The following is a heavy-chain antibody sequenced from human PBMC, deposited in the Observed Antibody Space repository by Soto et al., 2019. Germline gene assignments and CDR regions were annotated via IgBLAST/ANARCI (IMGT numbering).Heavy chain of an antibody. CDR1: GGTFSSYA. CDR3: AREGVLRFLEWLSSYYYYYGMDV. J-gene: IGHJ6*02. Sequence: QVQLVQSGAEVKKPGSSVKVSCKASGGTFSSYAISWVRQAPGQGLEWMGGIIPIFGTANYAQKFQGRVTITADKSTSTAYMELSSLRSEDTAVYYCAREGVLRFLEWLSSYYYYYGMDVWGQGTTVTVSS. D-gene: IGHD3-3*01. CDR2: IIPIFGTA. V-gene: IGHV1-69*06.